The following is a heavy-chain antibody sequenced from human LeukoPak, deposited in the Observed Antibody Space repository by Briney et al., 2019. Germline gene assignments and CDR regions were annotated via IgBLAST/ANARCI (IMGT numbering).Heavy chain of an antibody. V-gene: IGHV1-2*02. CDR3: AREVEMATVYNWFDP. Sequence: ASVKVSCKASGYTSTNYGISWVRQAPGQGLEWMGWINPNSGGTNYAQKSQGRVTMTRDTSISTAYMELSRLRSDDTAVYYCAREVEMATVYNWFDPWGQGTLVTVSS. D-gene: IGHD5-24*01. CDR1: GYTSTNYG. J-gene: IGHJ5*02. CDR2: INPNSGGT.